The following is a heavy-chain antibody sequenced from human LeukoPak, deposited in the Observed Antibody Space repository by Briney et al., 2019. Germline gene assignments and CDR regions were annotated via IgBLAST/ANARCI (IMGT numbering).Heavy chain of an antibody. CDR1: GITFSSYG. CDR2: ISYDGNNK. Sequence: PGRSLTLSCAASGITFSSYGMHWVRQAPGKGLEWVAVISYDGNNKYYADSVKGRFTMSRDNSKNTLYLQMNSLRAEDTAVYYCAKALQVWLFGFDYWGQGALVTVSS. D-gene: IGHD5-18*01. J-gene: IGHJ4*02. V-gene: IGHV3-30*18. CDR3: AKALQVWLFGFDY.